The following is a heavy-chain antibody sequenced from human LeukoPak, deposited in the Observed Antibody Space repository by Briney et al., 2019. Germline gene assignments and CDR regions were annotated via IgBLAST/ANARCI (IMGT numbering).Heavy chain of an antibody. J-gene: IGHJ4*02. CDR2: INPSDSDT. CDR3: ARAWNFDY. Sequence: GESLKIPCKGSGYSFTNYWIAWVRQMPGRGLEWMVIINPSDSDTRYSPSFQGQVTISADKSISTAYLQWSSLKASDSAMYYCARAWNFDYWGQGTLVTVSS. V-gene: IGHV5-51*01. D-gene: IGHD1-1*01. CDR1: GYSFTNYW.